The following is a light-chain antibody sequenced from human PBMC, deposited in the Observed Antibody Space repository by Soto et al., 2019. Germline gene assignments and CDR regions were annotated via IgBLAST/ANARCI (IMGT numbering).Light chain of an antibody. J-gene: IGKJ1*01. CDR2: GAS. CDR3: QKYNNWRT. CDR1: QSVGSN. Sequence: EVVLTQSPATLSVSPGAGATLSCRASQSVGSNLAWYQQKPGQTPRVLIYGASTRAIGIPARFSGSGFGTEFTLTLSSLQSEDFAVYYCQKYNNWRTFGQGTKVDIK. V-gene: IGKV3-15*01.